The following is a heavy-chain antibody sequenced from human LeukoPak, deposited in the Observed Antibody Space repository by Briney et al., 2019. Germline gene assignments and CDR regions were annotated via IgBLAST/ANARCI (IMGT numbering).Heavy chain of an antibody. CDR3: ARNGGWFGEFQNYYGMDV. CDR2: ISYDGSNK. J-gene: IGHJ6*04. CDR1: GFTFSDYY. Sequence: GGSLRLSCAASGFTFSDYYMSWVRQAPGKGLEWVAVISYDGSNKYYADSVKGRFTISRDNSKNTLYLQMNSLRAEDTAVYYCARNGGWFGEFQNYYGMDVWGKGTTVTVSS. D-gene: IGHD3-10*01. V-gene: IGHV3-30*03.